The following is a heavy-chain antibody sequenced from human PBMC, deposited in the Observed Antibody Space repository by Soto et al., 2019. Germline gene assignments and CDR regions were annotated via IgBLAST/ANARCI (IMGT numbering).Heavy chain of an antibody. D-gene: IGHD2-15*01. CDR3: ARSQGGSSSLDIYYYYYYGMDV. Sequence: QVQLVQSGAEVKKPGSSVKVSCKAPGGTFSSYAISWVRQAPGQGLEWMGGVIPIFGTAKYAQKFQGRVTITADESTSTGYMELRSLRSEDTAVYYCARSQGGSSSLDIYYYYYYGMDVWGQGTPVTVSS. V-gene: IGHV1-69*01. CDR2: VIPIFGTA. CDR1: GGTFSSYA. J-gene: IGHJ6*02.